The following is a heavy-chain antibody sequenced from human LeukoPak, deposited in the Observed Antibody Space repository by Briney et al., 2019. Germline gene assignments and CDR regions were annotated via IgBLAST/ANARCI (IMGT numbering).Heavy chain of an antibody. Sequence: GGSLRLSCAASGFTFSSYEMNWVRQAPGKGLVWVSSITSSSSYTFYADSVKGRFTISRDNAKNSLYLQMNSLRAEDTAIYYCARDPYNGNYGDSYYYYMDVWGKGTTVTISS. D-gene: IGHD1-26*01. CDR1: GFTFSSYE. CDR2: ITSSSSYT. V-gene: IGHV3-21*01. J-gene: IGHJ6*03. CDR3: ARDPYNGNYGDSYYYYMDV.